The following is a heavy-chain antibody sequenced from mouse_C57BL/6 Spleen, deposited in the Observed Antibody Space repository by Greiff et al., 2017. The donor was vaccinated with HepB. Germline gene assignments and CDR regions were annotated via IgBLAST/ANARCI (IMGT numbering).Heavy chain of an antibody. CDR3: ARSWMVTTSYFDY. J-gene: IGHJ2*01. D-gene: IGHD2-3*01. V-gene: IGHV5-4*03. Sequence: EVKLMESGGGLVKPGGSLKLSCAASGFTFSSYAMSWVRQTPEKRLEWVATISDGGSYTYYPDNVKGRFTISRDNAKNNLYLQMSHLKSEDTAMYYCARSWMVTTSYFDYWGQGTTLTVSS. CDR2: ISDGGSYT. CDR1: GFTFSSYA.